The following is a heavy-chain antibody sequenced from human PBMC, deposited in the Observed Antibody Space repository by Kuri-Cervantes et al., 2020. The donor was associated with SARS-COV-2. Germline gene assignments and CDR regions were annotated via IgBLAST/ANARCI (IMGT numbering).Heavy chain of an antibody. Sequence: ASVKVSCKASGYTFTSYDINWVRQATGQGLEWMGWMNPNSGNTGYAQKFQGRVTMTRNTSISTAYMELSSLRSEDTAVYYCARLRYCTSISCYLNYHAYYYMDVWGKGTTVTVSS. D-gene: IGHD2-2*01. CDR1: GYTFTSYD. CDR3: ARLRYCTSISCYLNYHAYYYMDV. V-gene: IGHV1-8*01. J-gene: IGHJ6*03. CDR2: MNPNSGNT.